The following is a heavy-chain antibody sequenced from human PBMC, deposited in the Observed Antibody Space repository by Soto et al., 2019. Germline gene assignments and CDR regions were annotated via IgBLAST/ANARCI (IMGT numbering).Heavy chain of an antibody. CDR3: AKDKRYSRGGVTAIRLVY. Sequence: GGSLRLSCAASGFTFSSYGMHWVRQAPGKGLEWVAVISYDGSNKYYADSVKGRFTISRDNSKNTLYLQMNSLRAEDTAVYYCAKDKRYSRGGVTAIRLVYWGQGTLVTVSS. J-gene: IGHJ4*02. V-gene: IGHV3-30*18. D-gene: IGHD2-21*02. CDR2: ISYDGSNK. CDR1: GFTFSSYG.